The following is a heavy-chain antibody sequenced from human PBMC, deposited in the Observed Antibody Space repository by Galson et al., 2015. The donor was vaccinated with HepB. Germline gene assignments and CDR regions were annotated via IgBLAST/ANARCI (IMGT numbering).Heavy chain of an antibody. J-gene: IGHJ4*02. Sequence: SLRLSCAASGFTFSDYYMSWIRQAPGKGLEWVSYISSSSSYTNYADSVKGRFTISRDNAKNSLYLQMNSLRAEDTAVYYCARGGTTVTRVLDYWGQGTLVTVSS. D-gene: IGHD4-17*01. CDR2: ISSSSSYT. CDR3: ARGGTTVTRVLDY. CDR1: GFTFSDYY. V-gene: IGHV3-11*06.